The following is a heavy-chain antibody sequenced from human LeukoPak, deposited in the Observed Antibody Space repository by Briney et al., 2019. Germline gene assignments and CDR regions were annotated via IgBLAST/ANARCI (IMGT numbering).Heavy chain of an antibody. CDR1: GFTVSSNY. CDR2: IYSGGST. J-gene: IGHJ3*02. V-gene: IGHV3-53*01. Sequence: GGSLRLSCAASGFTVSSNYMSWVRQAPGKGLEWVSVIYSGGSTYYAASVKGRFTISRDNSKNTLYLQMNSLRAEDTAVYYCARAWWFGEDAFDSWGQGTMVTVAS. CDR3: ARAWWFGEDAFDS. D-gene: IGHD3-10*01.